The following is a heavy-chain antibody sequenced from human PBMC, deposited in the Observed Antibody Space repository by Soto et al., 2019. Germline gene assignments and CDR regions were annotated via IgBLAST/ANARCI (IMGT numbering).Heavy chain of an antibody. V-gene: IGHV1-18*01. Sequence: ASVKVSCKTSGYTFTSYGISWVRQAPGQGLEWMGWISAYNGNTNYAQKLQGRVTMTTDTSTSTAYMELRSLRSDDTAVYYCASILAPRYCSSTSCYIGTGDDAFDIWGQGTMVTVSS. CDR3: ASILAPRYCSSTSCYIGTGDDAFDI. CDR2: ISAYNGNT. CDR1: GYTFTSYG. J-gene: IGHJ3*02. D-gene: IGHD2-2*02.